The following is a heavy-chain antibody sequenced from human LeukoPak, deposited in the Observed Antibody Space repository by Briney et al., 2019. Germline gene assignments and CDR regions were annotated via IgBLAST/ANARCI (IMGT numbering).Heavy chain of an antibody. CDR3: ARVLKGYYGSGSIGNWFDP. CDR2: ISSSGSTI. D-gene: IGHD3-10*01. J-gene: IGHJ5*02. Sequence: GGSLRLSCAASGFTFSSYAMSWVRQAPGKGLEWVSYISSSGSTIYYADSVKGRFTISRDNAKNSLYLQMNSLRAEDTAVYYCARVLKGYYGSGSIGNWFDPWGQGTLVTVSS. V-gene: IGHV3-48*03. CDR1: GFTFSSYA.